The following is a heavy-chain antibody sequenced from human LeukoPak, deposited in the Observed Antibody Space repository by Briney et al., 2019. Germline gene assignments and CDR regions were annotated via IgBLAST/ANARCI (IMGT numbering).Heavy chain of an antibody. CDR2: IIPIFGTA. J-gene: IGHJ4*02. CDR3: ARDGARYSSSPTNFDY. CDR1: EGTFSSYA. V-gene: IGHV1-69*13. D-gene: IGHD6-13*01. Sequence: SVKVSCKASEGTFSSYAISWVRQAPGQGLEWMGGIIPIFGTANYAQKFQGRVTITADESTSTAYMELSSLRSEDTAVYYCARDGARYSSSPTNFDYWGQGTLVTVSS.